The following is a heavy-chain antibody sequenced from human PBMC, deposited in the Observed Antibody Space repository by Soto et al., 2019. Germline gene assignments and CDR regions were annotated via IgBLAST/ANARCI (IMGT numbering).Heavy chain of an antibody. Sequence: QVQLVQSGAEVKKPGSSVKVSCEASGGTFSSYPINWVRRAPGQGLEWMGGIIPFFGTSNYAQKFQGRVTITADDSTSTAYMELRSLRSEDTAVYYCARVGHITNYGMAVWAQGTTVTVSS. V-gene: IGHV1-69*01. CDR1: GGTFSSYP. D-gene: IGHD1-26*01. CDR2: IIPFFGTS. J-gene: IGHJ6*02. CDR3: ARVGHITNYGMAV.